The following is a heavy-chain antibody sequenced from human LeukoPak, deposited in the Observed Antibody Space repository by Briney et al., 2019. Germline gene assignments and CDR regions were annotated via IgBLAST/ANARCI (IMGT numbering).Heavy chain of an antibody. V-gene: IGHV3-11*04. CDR1: GVTFSDYY. Sequence: PGGSLRLSCAASGVTFSDYYMSWVRQAPGKGLEWVSYISSSGSTIYYADSVKGRFTISTDNAKNSLYLQMNSLRAEDTAVYYCARVPYDFWSGTYYMDVWGKGTTVTVSS. J-gene: IGHJ6*03. CDR2: ISSSGSTI. CDR3: ARVPYDFWSGTYYMDV. D-gene: IGHD3-3*01.